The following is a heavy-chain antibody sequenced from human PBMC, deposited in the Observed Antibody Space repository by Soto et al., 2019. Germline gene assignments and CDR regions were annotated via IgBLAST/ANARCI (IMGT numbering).Heavy chain of an antibody. V-gene: IGHV3-21*02. CDR3: ARVAY. J-gene: IGHJ4*02. Sequence: EVQLVESGGGLVKPGESLRLSCEASGFTFSRVSMNWVRPVPGKGLEWVAAIRSGSSDTCYADSVKGRFIISRDNAQNSLFLQKNTLIPEDTAMYYCARVAYWGPGTQVTVSS. CDR2: IRSGSSDT. CDR1: GFTFSRVS.